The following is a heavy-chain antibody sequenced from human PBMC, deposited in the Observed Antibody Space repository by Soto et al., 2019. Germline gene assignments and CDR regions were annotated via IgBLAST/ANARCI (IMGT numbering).Heavy chain of an antibody. CDR3: ARPLWRDDYNCGYFDL. CDR2: ISYDGSNK. V-gene: IGHV3-30-3*01. J-gene: IGHJ2*01. Sequence: QVQLVESGGGVVQPGRSLRLSCAASGFTFSSYAMHWVRQAPGKGLEWVAVISYDGSNKYYADSVKGRFTIARDNSKNTLYRQMTSLRAEDTAVYYCARPLWRDDYNCGYFDLWGRGSLVTVSS. D-gene: IGHD4-4*01. CDR1: GFTFSSYA.